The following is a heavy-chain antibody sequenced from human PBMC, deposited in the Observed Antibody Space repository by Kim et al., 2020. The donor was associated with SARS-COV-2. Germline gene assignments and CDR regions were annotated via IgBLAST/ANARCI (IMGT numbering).Heavy chain of an antibody. CDR3: AADSSGYTDAFDI. Sequence: NHAPKFQERVPITRDMSKSTAYQELGSLRSEDTAVYYCAADSSGYTDAFDIWGQGTMVTVSS. J-gene: IGHJ3*02. V-gene: IGHV1-58*01. D-gene: IGHD3-22*01.